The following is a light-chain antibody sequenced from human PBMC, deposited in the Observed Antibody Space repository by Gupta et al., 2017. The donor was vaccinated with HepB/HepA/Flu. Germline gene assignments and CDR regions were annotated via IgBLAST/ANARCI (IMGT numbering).Light chain of an antibody. CDR3: FSYAGNDNWV. V-gene: IGLV2-8*01. CDR2: DVF. CDR1: SSDIGAYNL. J-gene: IGLJ1*01. Sequence: QSAPTQPPSASGSPGQSVTISCTGTSSDIGAYNLVSWYQQHPGEAPKLIIYDVFQRPSGVPDRFSGSKSGNTASLTVSGLQAEDEADYYCFSYAGNDNWVFGGGTKATVL.